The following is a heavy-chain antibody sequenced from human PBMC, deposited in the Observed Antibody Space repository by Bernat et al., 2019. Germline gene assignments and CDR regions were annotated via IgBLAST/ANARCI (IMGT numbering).Heavy chain of an antibody. V-gene: IGHV3-30-3*01. D-gene: IGHD6-19*01. CDR2: ISYDGSNK. CDR3: ARVNNRKGPIAAVAGTVGY. J-gene: IGHJ4*02. Sequence: QVQLVQSGAEVKTPGRSLRLSCAASGFTFSSYAMHWVRQAPGKGLEWVAVISYDGSNKYYADSVKGRFTISRDNSKNTLYLQMNSLRAEDTAVYYCARVNNRKGPIAAVAGTVGYWGQGTLVTVSS. CDR1: GFTFSSYA.